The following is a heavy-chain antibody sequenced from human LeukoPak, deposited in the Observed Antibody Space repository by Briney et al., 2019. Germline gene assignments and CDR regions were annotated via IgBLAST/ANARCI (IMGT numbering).Heavy chain of an antibody. J-gene: IGHJ3*02. CDR3: AKEYGVSDAFDI. V-gene: IGHV3-7*01. D-gene: IGHD3-10*01. Sequence: GGSLRLSCVASGFTFSSYWMSWVRQAPGKGLEWVANIKQDGSDKYYVDSVKGRFTISRDNSKNTLYLQMNSLRAEDTAVYYCAKEYGVSDAFDIWGQGTMVTVSS. CDR1: GFTFSSYW. CDR2: IKQDGSDK.